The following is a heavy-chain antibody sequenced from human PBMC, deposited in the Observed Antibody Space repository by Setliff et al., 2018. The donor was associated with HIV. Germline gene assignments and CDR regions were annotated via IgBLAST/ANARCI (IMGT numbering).Heavy chain of an antibody. CDR3: GRLSDTAMASFDS. CDR2: IYKGGST. J-gene: IGHJ4*02. CDR1: GGSITASH. V-gene: IGHV4-59*08. D-gene: IGHD5-18*01. Sequence: SETLSLTCTVSGGSITASHWSWIRQPAGKGLEWIGYIYKGGSTNYKASLKNRVTISADTSKNQFSLKLRSVTAADTAVYYCGRLSDTAMASFDSWGQGTLVTVSS.